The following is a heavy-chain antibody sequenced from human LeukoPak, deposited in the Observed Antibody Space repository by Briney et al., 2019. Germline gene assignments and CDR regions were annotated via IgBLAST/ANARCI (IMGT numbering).Heavy chain of an antibody. CDR2: IYYTGST. CDR1: GGSISSYY. CDR3: AREGYSYGSNWFDP. Sequence: SETLSLTCTVSGGSISSYYWSWIRQPPGKGLEWIGYIYYTGSTNYNPSLKSRVTISVDTSKNQFSLKLSSVTAADTAVYYCAREGYSYGSNWFDPWGQGTLVTVSS. J-gene: IGHJ5*02. V-gene: IGHV4-59*01. D-gene: IGHD5-18*01.